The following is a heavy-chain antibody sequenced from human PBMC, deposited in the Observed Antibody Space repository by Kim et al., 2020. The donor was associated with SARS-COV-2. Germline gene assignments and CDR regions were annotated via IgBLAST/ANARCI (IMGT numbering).Heavy chain of an antibody. CDR2: FDPEDGET. V-gene: IGHV1-24*01. Sequence: ASVKVSCKVSGYTLTELSMHWVRQAPGKGLEWMGGFDPEDGETIYAQKFQGRVTMTEDTSTDTAYMELSSLRSEDTAVYYCATVPRFGYNTRENAFDIWGQGTMVTVSS. CDR3: ATVPRFGYNTRENAFDI. CDR1: GYTLTELS. J-gene: IGHJ3*02. D-gene: IGHD5-18*01.